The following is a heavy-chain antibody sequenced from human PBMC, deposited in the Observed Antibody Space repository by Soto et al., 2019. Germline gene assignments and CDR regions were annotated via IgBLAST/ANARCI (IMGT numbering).Heavy chain of an antibody. CDR2: IGGSGYIT. D-gene: IGHD5-18*01. CDR3: AREPGYSYGYYYDN. CDR1: GFMFSNYG. V-gene: IGHV3-23*01. Sequence: PGGSLRLSCAASGFMFSNYGMNWVRQAPGKGLEWVSAIGGSGYITYYADSVKGRFTISRDNSKNTVYLQMNSLRAEDTAVYYCAREPGYSYGYYYDNWGQGTLVTVSS. J-gene: IGHJ4*02.